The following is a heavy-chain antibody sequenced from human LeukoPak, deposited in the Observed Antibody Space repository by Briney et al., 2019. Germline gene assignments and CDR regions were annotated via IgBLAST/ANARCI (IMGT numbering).Heavy chain of an antibody. CDR1: GFTFSSYA. CDR2: ISGSGGST. Sequence: PGGSPRLSCAASGFTFSSYAMSWVRQAPGKGLEWVSAISGSGGSTYYADSVKGRFTISRDNSKNTLYLQMNSLRAEDTAVYYCAKGEARDYGDYGAYWGQGTLVTVSS. CDR3: AKGEARDYGDYGAY. D-gene: IGHD4-17*01. V-gene: IGHV3-23*01. J-gene: IGHJ4*02.